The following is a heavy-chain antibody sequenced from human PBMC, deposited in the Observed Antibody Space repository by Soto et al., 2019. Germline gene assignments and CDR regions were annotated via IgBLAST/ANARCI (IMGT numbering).Heavy chain of an antibody. V-gene: IGHV4-31*03. J-gene: IGHJ5*02. CDR1: GGSISSGDEY. CDR3: ARGMNWFDP. CDR2: INYSGST. Sequence: SETLSLTCSVSGGSISSGDEYWTWIRQHPRKGLEWIGYINYSGSTYYNPSLKSRLSISGDTSKNQLSLKLSSVTAADTAVYYCARGMNWFDPWGQGTLVTVSS.